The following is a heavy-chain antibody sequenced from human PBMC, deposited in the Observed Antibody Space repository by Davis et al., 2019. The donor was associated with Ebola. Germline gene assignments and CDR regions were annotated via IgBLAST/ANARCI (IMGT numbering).Heavy chain of an antibody. CDR2: IHYTGSI. CDR1: GGSISNNF. D-gene: IGHD5-18*01. CDR3: ARGRRYSYGPPRY. J-gene: IGHJ4*02. V-gene: IGHV4-59*12. Sequence: MPSETLSLTCTVFGGSISNNFWSWVRLAPGKGLQWLGYIHYTGSINYSPSLKSRVTISVDTSKNQFSLKLSSVTAADTAVYYCARGRRYSYGPPRYWGQGTLVTVSS.